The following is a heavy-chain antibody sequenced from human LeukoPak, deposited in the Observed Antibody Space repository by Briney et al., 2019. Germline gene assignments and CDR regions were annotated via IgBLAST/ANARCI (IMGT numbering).Heavy chain of an antibody. V-gene: IGHV3-49*04. CDR2: IRSKAYGGTT. CDR1: GFTFSSYE. CDR3: TREDSGSYPDALDI. J-gene: IGHJ3*02. Sequence: SLRLSCAASGFTFSSYEMNWVRQAPGKGLEWVGFIRSKAYGGTTEYAASVKGRFTISRDDSKSIAYLQMNSLKTEDTAVYYCTREDSGSYPDALDIWGQGTMVTVSS. D-gene: IGHD1-26*01.